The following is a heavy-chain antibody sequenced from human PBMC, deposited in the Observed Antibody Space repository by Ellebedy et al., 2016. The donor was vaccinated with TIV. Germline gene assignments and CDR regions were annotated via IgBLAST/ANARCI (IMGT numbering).Heavy chain of an antibody. CDR3: ARAVWANGILGPFDT. CDR2: TYYASKWYN. CDR1: GDSVSRNSAG. D-gene: IGHD3-16*01. Sequence: SQTLSLTXAISGDSVSRNSAGWNWIRQSPLRGLDWLGRTYYASKWYNDYAVSVKSRITINPDTSNNQFSLHLNSVTPEDTAVYYCARAVWANGILGPFDTWGQGILVTVSS. J-gene: IGHJ4*02. V-gene: IGHV6-1*01.